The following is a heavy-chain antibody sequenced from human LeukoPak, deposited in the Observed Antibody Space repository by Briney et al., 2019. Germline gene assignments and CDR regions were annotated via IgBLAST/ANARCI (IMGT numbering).Heavy chain of an antibody. D-gene: IGHD3-10*01. J-gene: IGHJ4*02. CDR1: GGPVSSGSYY. Sequence: SETLSLTCTVSGGPVSSGSYYWSWIRQPPGKGLEWIGYIYYSGSTNYNPSLKSRVTISVDTSKNQFSLKLSSVTAADTAVYYCARAVDGSVDYWGQGTLVTVSS. V-gene: IGHV4-61*01. CDR2: IYYSGST. CDR3: ARAVDGSVDY.